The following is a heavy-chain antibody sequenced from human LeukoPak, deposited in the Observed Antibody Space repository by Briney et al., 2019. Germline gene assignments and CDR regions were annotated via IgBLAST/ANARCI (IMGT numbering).Heavy chain of an antibody. CDR1: AFTVSSNY. J-gene: IGHJ3*02. CDR2: IYSGGST. CDR3: ARGYYGSGSYYKTLGNAFDI. Sequence: PGGSLRLSCAASAFTVSSNYMSWVRQAQGKGLEWVSVIYSGGSTYYADSVKGRFTISRDNSKNTLYLQMNSLRAEDTAVYYCARGYYGSGSYYKTLGNAFDIWGQGTMVTVSS. D-gene: IGHD3-10*01. V-gene: IGHV3-53*01.